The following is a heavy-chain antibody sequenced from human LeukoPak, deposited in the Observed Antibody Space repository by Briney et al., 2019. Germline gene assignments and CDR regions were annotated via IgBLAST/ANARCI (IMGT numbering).Heavy chain of an antibody. CDR3: AGGITAADPFDY. D-gene: IGHD6-13*01. CDR2: INWNGGST. J-gene: IGHJ4*02. CDR1: GFTFDDYG. V-gene: IGHV3-20*04. Sequence: PGGSLRLSCAASGFTFDDYGMSWVRQAPGKGLEWVSGINWNGGSTGYADSVKGRFTISRDNAKNSLYLQMNSLRAEDTAVYYCAGGITAADPFDYWGQGTLVTVSS.